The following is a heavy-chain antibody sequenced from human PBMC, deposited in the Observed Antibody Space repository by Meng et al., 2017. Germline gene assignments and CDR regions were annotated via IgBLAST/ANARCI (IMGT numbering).Heavy chain of an antibody. CDR1: GYTFTSYY. V-gene: IGHV1-46*01. J-gene: IGHJ5*02. Sequence: ASVKVSCMASGYTFTSYYMHWVRQAPGQGREWMGIINPSGGSTSHAQKFQGRVTMTRDTSTSTVYMELSSLRCEVTDMYYCARGGCSSTSCYAGGVGWFDPWGQGTLVTVSS. D-gene: IGHD2-2*01. CDR3: ARGGCSSTSCYAGGVGWFDP. CDR2: INPSGGST.